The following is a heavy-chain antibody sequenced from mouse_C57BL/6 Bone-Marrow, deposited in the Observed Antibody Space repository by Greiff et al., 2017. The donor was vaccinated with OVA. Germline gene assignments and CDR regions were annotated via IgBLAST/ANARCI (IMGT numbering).Heavy chain of an antibody. CDR3: ARFGGYYDY. Sequence: QVQLQPSGAELVKPGASVKMSCKASGYTFTSYWITWVKQRPGQGLEWIGDIYPGSGSTNYNEKFKSKATLTVDTSSSTAYMQLSSLTSEDSAVYYCARFGGYYDYWGQGTTLTVSS. J-gene: IGHJ2*01. CDR2: IYPGSGST. V-gene: IGHV1-55*01. CDR1: GYTFTSYW. D-gene: IGHD2-3*01.